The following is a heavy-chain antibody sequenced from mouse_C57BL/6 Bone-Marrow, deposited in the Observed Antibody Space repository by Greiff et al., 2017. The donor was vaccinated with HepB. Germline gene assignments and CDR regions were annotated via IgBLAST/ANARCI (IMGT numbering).Heavy chain of an antibody. J-gene: IGHJ4*01. CDR2: IRSKSSNYAT. D-gene: IGHD1-1*01. V-gene: IGHV10-3*01. Sequence: DVQLQESGGGLVQPKGSLKLSCAASGFTFNTYAMHWVRQAPGKGLEWVARIRSKSSNYATYYADSVKDRFTISRDDSQSMLYLQMNNLKTEDTAMYYCVRDQYYGSLYYYAMDYWGQGTSVTVSS. CDR3: VRDQYYGSLYYYAMDY. CDR1: GFTFNTYA.